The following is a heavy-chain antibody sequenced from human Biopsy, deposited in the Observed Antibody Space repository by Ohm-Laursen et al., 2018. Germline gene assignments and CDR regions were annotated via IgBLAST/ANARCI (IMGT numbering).Heavy chain of an antibody. CDR3: ARDSGILNYGNFKYYRYYGMDV. J-gene: IGHJ6*02. CDR2: IYYSVMT. D-gene: IGHD4-11*01. CDR1: GGSISNNNYY. Sequence: SETLSLTCTVSGGSISNNNYYWGWIHQPPGKGLEWIGHIYYSVMTNYNPSLQSRVSISVDTSRNQVSLTLSSVTAADTAVYYCARDSGILNYGNFKYYRYYGMDVWGQGTKVTVSS. V-gene: IGHV4-61*01.